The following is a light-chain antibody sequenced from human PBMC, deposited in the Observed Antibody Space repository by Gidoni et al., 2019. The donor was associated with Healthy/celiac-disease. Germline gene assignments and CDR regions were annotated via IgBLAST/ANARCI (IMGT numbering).Light chain of an antibody. Sequence: DIQMTQSPSTLSASVGDRVTITCRASQSISSWLAWYQQKPGKAPKLLIYDASSLESGVPSRFSGSGSGTEFTLTISSLQPEDFATYYCQQYNSYSTFXQXTKLEIK. CDR3: QQYNSYST. CDR1: QSISSW. CDR2: DAS. V-gene: IGKV1-5*01. J-gene: IGKJ2*01.